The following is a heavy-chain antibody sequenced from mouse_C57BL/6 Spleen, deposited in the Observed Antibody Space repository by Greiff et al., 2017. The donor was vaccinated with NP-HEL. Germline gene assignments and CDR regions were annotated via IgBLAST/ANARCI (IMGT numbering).Heavy chain of an antibody. Sequence: EVQVVESGGGLVKPGGSLKLSCAASGFTFSSYAMSWVRQTPEKRLEWVATISDGGSYTYYPDNVKGRFTISRDNAKNNLYLQMSHLKSEDTAMYYCARDKTYYSNYEYFDVWGTGTTVTVSS. V-gene: IGHV5-4*01. J-gene: IGHJ1*03. CDR1: GFTFSSYA. D-gene: IGHD2-5*01. CDR2: ISDGGSYT. CDR3: ARDKTYYSNYEYFDV.